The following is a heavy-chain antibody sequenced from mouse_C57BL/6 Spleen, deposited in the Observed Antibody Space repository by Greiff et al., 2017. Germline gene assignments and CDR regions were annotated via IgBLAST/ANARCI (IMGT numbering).Heavy chain of an antibody. CDR1: GYTFTSYW. CDR3: ARGGVYDGYPAGFFDY. CDR2: IYPGSGST. D-gene: IGHD2-3*01. Sequence: VQLQQPGAELVKPGALVKMSCKASGYTFTSYWITWVKQRPGQGLEWIGDIYPGSGSTNYNEKFKSKATLTVDTSSSTAYMQLSSLTSGDSAVYYCARGGVYDGYPAGFFDYWGQGTTLTVSS. J-gene: IGHJ2*01. V-gene: IGHV1-55*01.